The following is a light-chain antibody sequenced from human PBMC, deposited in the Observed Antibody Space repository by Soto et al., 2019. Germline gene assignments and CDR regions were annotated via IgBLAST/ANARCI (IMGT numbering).Light chain of an antibody. J-gene: IGKJ4*01. CDR2: AAF. V-gene: IGKV1-12*01. CDR1: QAIGTW. Sequence: DIQMTQSPSSVSASVGDRVTITCRASQAIGTWLAWYQQKPGEAPKLLIYAAFSLQSGVPSRFSGSGSGTDFTLTISSLQPADFATYYCQQANSFPLTFGGGTKVEIK. CDR3: QQANSFPLT.